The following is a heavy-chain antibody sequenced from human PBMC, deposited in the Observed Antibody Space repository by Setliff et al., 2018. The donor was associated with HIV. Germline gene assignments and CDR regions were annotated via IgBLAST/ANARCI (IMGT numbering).Heavy chain of an antibody. J-gene: IGHJ3*02. CDR1: GFTFSSYE. V-gene: IGHV3-48*02. CDR2: ISSSSSII. D-gene: IGHD1-26*01. CDR3: AKDRRVGATSLSAFDI. Sequence: LSLSCAASGFTFSSYEMNWVRQAPGKGLEWVACISSSSSIIYYADSVKGRVTISRDNAKNSLYLQMISVRDEDTAVYYCAKDRRVGATSLSAFDIWGQGTMVTVSS.